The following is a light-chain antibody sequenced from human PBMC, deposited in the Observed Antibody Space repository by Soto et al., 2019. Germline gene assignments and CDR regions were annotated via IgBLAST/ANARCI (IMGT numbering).Light chain of an antibody. J-gene: IGLJ1*01. CDR2: DVS. Sequence: QSALTQPASVSGSPGQSITISCTGTSSDVGGYNYVSWYQQHPGKAPKLMIYDVSNRPSGVSNRFSGSKSGNTASLTISGLQDEDEADYYCSSYTSSSTRLYVFGAGTKVTVL. CDR1: SSDVGGYNY. V-gene: IGLV2-14*01. CDR3: SSYTSSSTRLYV.